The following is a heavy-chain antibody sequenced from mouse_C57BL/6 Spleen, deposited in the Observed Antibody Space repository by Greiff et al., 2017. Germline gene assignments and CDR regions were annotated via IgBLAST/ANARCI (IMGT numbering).Heavy chain of an antibody. Sequence: DVMLVESGGDLVKPGGSLKLSCAASGFTFSSYGMSWVRQTPDKRLEWVATISSGGSYTYYPASVKGRFTISRDNAKNTLYLQMSSLKSEDTAMYYCARPFGTTVYAMDYWGQGTSVTVSS. V-gene: IGHV5-6*02. CDR1: GFTFSSYG. D-gene: IGHD1-1*01. J-gene: IGHJ4*01. CDR2: ISSGGSYT. CDR3: ARPFGTTVYAMDY.